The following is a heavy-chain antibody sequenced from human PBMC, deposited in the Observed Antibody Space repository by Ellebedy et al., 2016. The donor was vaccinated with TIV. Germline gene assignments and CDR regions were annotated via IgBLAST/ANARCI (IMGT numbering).Heavy chain of an antibody. CDR1: GSAFSTYT. J-gene: IGHJ4*02. D-gene: IGHD3-3*02. CDR3: VRDHIWAFDY. Sequence: GGSLRLSCEASGSAFSTYTMNWVRQVPGKGLEWVSSIDPSGSSVYQPDSLRGRFTISRDNTKNSLYLQMSSLRVEDTAVYYCVRDHIWAFDYWGQGALVSVSS. CDR2: IDPSGSSV. V-gene: IGHV3-21*04.